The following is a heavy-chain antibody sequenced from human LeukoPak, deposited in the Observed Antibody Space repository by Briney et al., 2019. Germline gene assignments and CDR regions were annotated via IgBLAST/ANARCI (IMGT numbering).Heavy chain of an antibody. Sequence: PSETLSLTCTVSGGSISSSSYYWGWIRQPPGKGLEWIGSIYYSGSTYYNPSLKSRVTISVDTSKNQFSLKLSSVTAADTAVYYCAREDGTYYYDSSGYTYFDYWGQGTLVTVSS. CDR2: IYYSGST. CDR3: AREDGTYYYDSSGYTYFDY. CDR1: GGSISSSSYY. V-gene: IGHV4-39*07. J-gene: IGHJ4*02. D-gene: IGHD3-22*01.